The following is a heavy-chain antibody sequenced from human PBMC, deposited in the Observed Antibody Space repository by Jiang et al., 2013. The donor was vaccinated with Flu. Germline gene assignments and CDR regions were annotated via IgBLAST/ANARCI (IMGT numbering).Heavy chain of an antibody. D-gene: IGHD3-3*01. V-gene: IGHV3-23*04. CDR1: GFTFSSYA. Sequence: QLVESGGGLVQPGGSLRLSCAASGFTFSSYAMSWVRQAPGKGLEWVSAISGSGGSTYYADSVKGRFTISRDNSKNTLYLQMNSLRAEDTAVYYCAKDYYDFWSGSDTPFDYWGQGTLVTVSS. CDR3: AKDYYDFWSGSDTPFDY. CDR2: ISGSGGST. J-gene: IGHJ4*02.